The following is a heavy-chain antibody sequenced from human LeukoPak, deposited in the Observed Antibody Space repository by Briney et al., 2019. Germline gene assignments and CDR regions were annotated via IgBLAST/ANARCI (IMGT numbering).Heavy chain of an antibody. J-gene: IGHJ4*02. D-gene: IGHD3-10*01. CDR3: ARDMAGLWFGEFSYFDY. Sequence: GGSLRLSCAASGFTFSSYWMSWVRQAPGKGLEWVANIKQDGSEKYYVDSVKGRFTISRDNAKNSLYLQMNSLRAEDTAVYYCARDMAGLWFGEFSYFDYWGQGTLVTVSS. CDR2: IKQDGSEK. V-gene: IGHV3-7*01. CDR1: GFTFSSYW.